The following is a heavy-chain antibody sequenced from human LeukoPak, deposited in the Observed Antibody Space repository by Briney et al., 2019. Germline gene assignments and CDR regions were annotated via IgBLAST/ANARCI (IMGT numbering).Heavy chain of an antibody. V-gene: IGHV5-10-1*01. Sequence: GESLKISCKGSGYSFTSYWISWVRQMPGKGLEWMGRVDPSDSYTNYSPSFQGHVTISADKSISTAYLQWSSLKASDTAMYYCARLTVATITRTKLTDYWGQGTLVTVSS. J-gene: IGHJ4*02. D-gene: IGHD5-12*01. CDR2: VDPSDSYT. CDR1: GYSFTSYW. CDR3: ARLTVATITRTKLTDY.